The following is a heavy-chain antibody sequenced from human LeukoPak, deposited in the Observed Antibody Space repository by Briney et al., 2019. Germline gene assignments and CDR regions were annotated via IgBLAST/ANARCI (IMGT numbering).Heavy chain of an antibody. CDR1: GGSISSYY. D-gene: IGHD3-22*01. CDR3: AIDLTDYYELDY. J-gene: IGHJ4*02. Sequence: PSETLSLTCTVSGGSISSYYWSGIRQPAGKGLEWIGRIYTSGSTNYSPSLKSRVTMSVDTSKNQFSLKLTSVTAADTAVYYCAIDLTDYYELDYWGQGTLVTVSS. V-gene: IGHV4-4*07. CDR2: IYTSGST.